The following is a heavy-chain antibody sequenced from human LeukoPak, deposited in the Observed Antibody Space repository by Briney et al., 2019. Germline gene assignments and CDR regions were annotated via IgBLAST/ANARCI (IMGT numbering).Heavy chain of an antibody. V-gene: IGHV3-21*01. CDR3: AKSTRAVMAMMDV. Sequence: GGSLRLSCAASGFTFSAYEMNWVRQAPGKGLEWVSSISSRSTYIYHADSVKGRFTISRDNAKNSLFLQMNSLRAEDTAVYFCAKSTRAVMAMMDVWGKGTTVTVSS. CDR1: GFTFSAYE. D-gene: IGHD3-16*01. CDR2: ISSRSTYI. J-gene: IGHJ6*04.